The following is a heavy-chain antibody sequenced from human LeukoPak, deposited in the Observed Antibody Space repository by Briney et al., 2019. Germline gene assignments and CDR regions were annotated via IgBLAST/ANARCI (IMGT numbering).Heavy chain of an antibody. J-gene: IGHJ4*02. CDR2: ISGSGGST. D-gene: IGHD6-19*01. CDR3: VKEAVESSGWQFDY. Sequence: GGSLRLSCAASGFTFSSYAMSWVHQAPGKGLEWVSAISGSGGSTYYADSVRGRFTISRDNSKNTLYLQMNSLRAEDTAVYYCVKEAVESSGWQFDYWGQGTLVTVSS. V-gene: IGHV3-23*01. CDR1: GFTFSSYA.